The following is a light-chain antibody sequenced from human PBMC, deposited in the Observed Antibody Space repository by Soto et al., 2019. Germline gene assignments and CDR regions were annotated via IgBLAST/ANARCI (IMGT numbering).Light chain of an antibody. V-gene: IGKV1-39*01. Sequence: DIQMTQSPSSLSASVGDRVTITCRASQSISTYLNWYQQKQGKAPKVLIYAASSLQSGVPSRFSGSGSGTDFTLTITSLQPEDCAAYYCQQSYSAPYSFGQGTKLEIK. CDR3: QQSYSAPYS. CDR2: AAS. CDR1: QSISTY. J-gene: IGKJ2*03.